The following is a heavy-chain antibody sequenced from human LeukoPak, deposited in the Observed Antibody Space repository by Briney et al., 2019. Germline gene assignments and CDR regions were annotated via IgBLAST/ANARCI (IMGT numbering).Heavy chain of an antibody. CDR2: ISSSSSYI. D-gene: IGHD3-16*01. CDR1: QFTFSGYY. Sequence: GGSLRLSCAASQFTFSGYYMSWIRQAPGKGLEWVSYISSSSSYIYYADSVKGRFTISRDNAKNSLYLQMNSLRAEDTAVYYCASDMITFGGVTQTGYWGQGTLVTVSS. J-gene: IGHJ4*02. CDR3: ASDMITFGGVTQTGY. V-gene: IGHV3-11*06.